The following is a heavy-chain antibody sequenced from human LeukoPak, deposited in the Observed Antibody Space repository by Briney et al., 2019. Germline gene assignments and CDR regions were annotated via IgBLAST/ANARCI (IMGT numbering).Heavy chain of an antibody. D-gene: IGHD2/OR15-2a*01. Sequence: PGGSLRLSCAASGNYWMHWVRQAPGKGLVWVSHINSDGSWTSYADSVKGRFTTSKDNAKNTAYLQMNNLRAEDTAVYYCVSFYETYWGRGTLVTVSS. CDR3: VSFYETY. J-gene: IGHJ4*02. CDR2: INSDGSWT. V-gene: IGHV3-74*01. CDR1: GNYW.